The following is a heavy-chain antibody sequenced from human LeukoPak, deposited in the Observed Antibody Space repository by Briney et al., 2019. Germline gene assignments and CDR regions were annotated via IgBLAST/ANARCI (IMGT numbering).Heavy chain of an antibody. Sequence: SETLSLTCTVSGGSISSYYWSWIRQPPGKGLEWIGYIYYGGSTNYNPSLKSRVTISINTSKNQFSLKLSSVTAADTAVYYCARERSYKPYDGFDPWGQGTLVTVSS. CDR2: IYYGGST. D-gene: IGHD1-26*01. J-gene: IGHJ5*02. V-gene: IGHV4-59*01. CDR1: GGSISSYY. CDR3: ARERSYKPYDGFDP.